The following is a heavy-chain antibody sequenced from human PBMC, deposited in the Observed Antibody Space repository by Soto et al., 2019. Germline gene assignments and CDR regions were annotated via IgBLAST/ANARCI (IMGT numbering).Heavy chain of an antibody. J-gene: IGHJ3*02. Sequence: ASVKVTCKASGYTFTIYGISWVRQAPGQGLEWMGWISAYNGNTNYAQKLQGRVTMTTDTSTSTAYMGLRSLRSDDTAVYYCARNFDWPRDYAFDIWGQGTMVTVSS. V-gene: IGHV1-18*01. CDR3: ARNFDWPRDYAFDI. D-gene: IGHD3-9*01. CDR2: ISAYNGNT. CDR1: GYTFTIYG.